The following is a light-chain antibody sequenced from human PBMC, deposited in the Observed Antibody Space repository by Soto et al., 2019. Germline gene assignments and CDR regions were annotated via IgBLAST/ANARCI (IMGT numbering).Light chain of an antibody. Sequence: QSALTQPASVSGCPGQSITISCTGTSSDVGGYNYVSWYQQHPAKAPKVMIYDVSNRPSGVSNRFSGSKSGNTASLTISGLQAEDEADYYCYSYTSSSTYVFGTGTKLTVL. CDR2: DVS. CDR1: SSDVGGYNY. CDR3: YSYTSSSTYV. V-gene: IGLV2-14*03. J-gene: IGLJ1*01.